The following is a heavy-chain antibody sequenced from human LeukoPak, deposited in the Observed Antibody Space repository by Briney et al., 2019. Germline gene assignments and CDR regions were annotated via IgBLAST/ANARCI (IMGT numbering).Heavy chain of an antibody. J-gene: IGHJ4*02. Sequence: TGGSLRLSCAASGFTVTTNYMTWVRQAPGKGLEWVSIIYSGGYTGYADSVKGRFTISRDNSKNTLDLQMNSLRAEDTAVYYCARRLEYSGSKGVFDYWGQGTLVTVSS. CDR2: IYSGGYT. CDR3: ARRLEYSGSKGVFDY. D-gene: IGHD1-26*01. V-gene: IGHV3-66*01. CDR1: GFTVTTNY.